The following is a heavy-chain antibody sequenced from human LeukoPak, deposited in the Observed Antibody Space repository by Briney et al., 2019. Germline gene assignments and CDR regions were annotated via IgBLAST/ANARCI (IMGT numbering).Heavy chain of an antibody. Sequence: AGGSLRLSCAASGFVFSSYSMNWVRQAPGKGLEWVSFLIVGNGNQHYADSVKGRFTISRDGAKNSLYLQMNSLRAEDTAVYYCARDRNGGSFDYWGQGTLVTVSS. CDR1: GFVFSSYS. CDR2: LIVGNGNQ. J-gene: IGHJ4*02. CDR3: ARDRNGGSFDY. V-gene: IGHV3-48*01. D-gene: IGHD4-23*01.